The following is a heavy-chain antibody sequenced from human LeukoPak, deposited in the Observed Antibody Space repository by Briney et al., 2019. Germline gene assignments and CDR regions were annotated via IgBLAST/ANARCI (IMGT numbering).Heavy chain of an antibody. CDR1: GFTFSSYA. CDR2: ISGSGGST. J-gene: IGHJ4*02. D-gene: IGHD5-24*01. Sequence: GGSLRLSCGASGFTFSSYAMSWVRQAPGKGLEWVSAISGSGGSTYYADSVKGRFTISRDNSKNTLYLQMNSLRAEDTAVYYCAKDPRWLQAGYWGQGTLVTVSS. V-gene: IGHV3-23*01. CDR3: AKDPRWLQAGY.